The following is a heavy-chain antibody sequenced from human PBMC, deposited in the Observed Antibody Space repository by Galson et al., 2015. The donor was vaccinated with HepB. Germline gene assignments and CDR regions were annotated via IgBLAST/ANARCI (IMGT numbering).Heavy chain of an antibody. Sequence: SCKASGHTLTGYYIHWVRQAPGQGLEWMGWINPNSGATNYAQKFQGRVTMTWDTSISTAYMELSRLRSDDTAVYYCARDGGFYYGSSSYYYGGASWGQGTLVTVSS. CDR1: GHTLTGYY. V-gene: IGHV1-2*02. J-gene: IGHJ5*02. D-gene: IGHD3-22*01. CDR2: INPNSGAT. CDR3: ARDGGFYYGSSSYYYGGAS.